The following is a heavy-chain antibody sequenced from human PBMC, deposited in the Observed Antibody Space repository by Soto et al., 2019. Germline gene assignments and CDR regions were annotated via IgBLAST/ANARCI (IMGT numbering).Heavy chain of an antibody. D-gene: IGHD5-18*01. CDR1: GFTFSSYA. J-gene: IGHJ4*02. Sequence: GGSLRLSCAASGFTFSSYAMSWVRQAPGKGLEWVSAISGSGISTNYADSVKGRFTISRDNSKNTLYLQMNSLRAEDTAVYYCAKSGGYNYGYQETDYWGEGTLVTVSS. V-gene: IGHV3-23*01. CDR2: ISGSGIST. CDR3: AKSGGYNYGYQETDY.